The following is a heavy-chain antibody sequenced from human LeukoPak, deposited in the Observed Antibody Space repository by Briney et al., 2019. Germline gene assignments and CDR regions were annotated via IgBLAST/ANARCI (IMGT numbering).Heavy chain of an antibody. CDR1: GGSISSYY. CDR3: ARLRSSGYCGGGSCYWADL. CDR2: IYTSGST. D-gene: IGHD2-15*01. Sequence: NPSETLSLTCTVSGGSISSYYWSWIRQPAGKGLEGIGRIYTSGSTNYNPSLDSRVTMSVDLSKDQFSLNLSYVTAAGTAVYYCARLRSSGYCGGGSCYWADLWGPGTLVSVSS. J-gene: IGHJ1*01. V-gene: IGHV4-4*07.